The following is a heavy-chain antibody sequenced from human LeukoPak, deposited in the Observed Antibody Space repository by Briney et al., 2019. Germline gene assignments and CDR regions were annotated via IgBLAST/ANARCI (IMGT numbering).Heavy chain of an antibody. Sequence: ASVKVSCMASGYTFTSYDINWVRQATGQGLEWMGWMNPNSGNTGYAQKFQGRVTITRNTSISTAYMELSSLRSEDTAVYYCARGKKFGVVIITYSNYYYYMDVWGKGTTVTVSS. D-gene: IGHD3-3*01. CDR3: ARGKKFGVVIITYSNYYYYMDV. J-gene: IGHJ6*03. CDR2: MNPNSGNT. V-gene: IGHV1-8*03. CDR1: GYTFTSYD.